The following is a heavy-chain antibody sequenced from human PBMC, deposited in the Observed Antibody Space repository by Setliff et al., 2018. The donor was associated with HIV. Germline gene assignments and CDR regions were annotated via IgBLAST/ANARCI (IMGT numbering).Heavy chain of an antibody. CDR2: INPNTGGT. J-gene: IGHJ4*02. V-gene: IGHV1-2*02. Sequence: GASVKVSCKASGYFFTAYYMHWVRQAPGQGLEWMAWINPNTGGTQYAQKFQGRVTVTRDTPISTAYMEIKKLTSDDTAVYYCARDNRTGYSGGWPLDYWGQGPVVTVSS. CDR1: GYFFTAYY. CDR3: ARDNRTGYSGGWPLDY. D-gene: IGHD5-12*01.